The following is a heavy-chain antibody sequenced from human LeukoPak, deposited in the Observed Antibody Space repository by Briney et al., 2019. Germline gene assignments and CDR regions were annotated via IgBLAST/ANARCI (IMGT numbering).Heavy chain of an antibody. J-gene: IGHJ4*02. V-gene: IGHV3-30*18. CDR3: AKGVGGIVGATVDY. CDR2: ISFDGSNK. D-gene: IGHD1-26*01. Sequence: GGSLRLSCAASGFTLSSYGMHWVRQAPGKGLEWVAVISFDGSNKFHADSVKGRLTISRDNSKNTMYLQMNSLRAEDTAVYYCAKGVGGIVGATVDYWGQGTLVTVSS. CDR1: GFTLSSYG.